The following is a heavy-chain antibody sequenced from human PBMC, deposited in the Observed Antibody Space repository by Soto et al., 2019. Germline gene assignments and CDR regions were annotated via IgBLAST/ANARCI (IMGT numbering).Heavy chain of an antibody. V-gene: IGHV1-46*03. CDR2: INPSRGTT. CDR3: ARSYISTSYWFDP. Sequence: ASVKVSCKASGYSFITYFMHWVRQAPGQGLEWMGVINPSRGTTSYAQKFQDRVTMTRDTSASTVYMELSSLRSEDTAIYYCARSYISTSYWFDPWGQGTLVTVSS. CDR1: GYSFITYF. J-gene: IGHJ5*02. D-gene: IGHD6-6*01.